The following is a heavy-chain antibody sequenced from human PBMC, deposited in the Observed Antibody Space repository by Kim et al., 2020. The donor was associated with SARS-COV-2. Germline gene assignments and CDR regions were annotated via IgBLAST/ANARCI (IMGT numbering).Heavy chain of an antibody. CDR1: GFTFSSYG. CDR2: ISYDGSNK. J-gene: IGHJ4*02. CDR3: AKVGSPVAGTSYFDY. V-gene: IGHV3-30*18. D-gene: IGHD6-19*01. Sequence: GGSLRLSCAASGFTFSSYGMHWVRQAPGKGLEWVAVISYDGSNKYYADSVKGRFTISRDNSKNTLYLQMNSLRAEDTAVYYCAKVGSPVAGTSYFDYWGQGTLVTVSS.